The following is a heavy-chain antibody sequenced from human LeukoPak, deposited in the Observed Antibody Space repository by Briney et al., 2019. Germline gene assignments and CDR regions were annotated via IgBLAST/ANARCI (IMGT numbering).Heavy chain of an antibody. D-gene: IGHD3-22*01. CDR1: GGSLEGLY. CDR3: TRGGGSGYYFGIPRYYFDA. V-gene: IGHV4-59*11. Sequence: PSETLSLTCTVSGGSLEGLYWSWIRQSPEKGLEWIGNVFHTGVTSYNLSLKSRVTISVDTSRNQLSLTMTSMTAADTAIYYCTRGGGSGYYFGIPRYYFDAWGQGVLVTVSS. J-gene: IGHJ4*02. CDR2: VFHTGVT.